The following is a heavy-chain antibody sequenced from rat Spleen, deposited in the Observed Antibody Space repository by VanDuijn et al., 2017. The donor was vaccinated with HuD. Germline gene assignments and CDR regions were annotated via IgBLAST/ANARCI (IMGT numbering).Heavy chain of an antibody. D-gene: IGHD1-4*01. Sequence: EVQLQESGPGLVKPSQSLSLTCSVTVYSITTNYWDWIRKFPGNKMEWIGHITYSGSTSYNPSLKSQISITRDTSKNQFFLQLNSVTTEDTATYYCARHELPGYNWFAYWGQGTLVTVSS. J-gene: IGHJ3*01. CDR1: VYSITTNY. V-gene: IGHV3-1*01. CDR2: ITYSGST. CDR3: ARHELPGYNWFAY.